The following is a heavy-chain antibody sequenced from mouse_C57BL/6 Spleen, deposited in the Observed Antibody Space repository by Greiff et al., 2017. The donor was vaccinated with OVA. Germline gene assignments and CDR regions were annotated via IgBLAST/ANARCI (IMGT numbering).Heavy chain of an antibody. CDR1: GYTFTSYW. V-gene: IGHV1-50*01. CDR3: ARRRITTVVGNFDV. CDR2: IDPSDSYT. J-gene: IGHJ1*03. Sequence: QVQLQQPGAELVKPGASVKLSCKASGYTFTSYWMQWVKQRPGQGLEWIGEIDPSDSYTNYNQKFKGKATLTVDTSSSTAYMQLSSLTSEDSAVYYCARRRITTVVGNFDVWGTGTTVTVSS. D-gene: IGHD1-1*01.